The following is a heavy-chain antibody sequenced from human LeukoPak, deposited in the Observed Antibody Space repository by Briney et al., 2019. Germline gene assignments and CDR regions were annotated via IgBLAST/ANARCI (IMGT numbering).Heavy chain of an antibody. CDR1: GSSINTYY. D-gene: IGHD6-13*01. CDR2: IYYSGST. Sequence: PSETLSLTCTISGSSINTYYWSWIRLPPGKGLEWIGYIYYSGSTYYNPSLKSRVTISVDTSKNQFSLKLSSVTAADTAVYYCARLIAAAFYAFDIWGQGTMVTVSS. CDR3: ARLIAAAFYAFDI. V-gene: IGHV4-59*08. J-gene: IGHJ3*02.